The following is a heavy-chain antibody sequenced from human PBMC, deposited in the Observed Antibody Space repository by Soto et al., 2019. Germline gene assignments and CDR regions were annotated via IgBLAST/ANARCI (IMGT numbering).Heavy chain of an antibody. CDR1: GFTFDDYG. D-gene: IGHD3-10*01. CDR3: ARESSGGFGEPYFFDC. CDR2: INWNGGST. V-gene: IGHV3-20*04. Sequence: EVPLVESGGGVVRPGGSLRLSCAASGFTFDDYGMSWVRQAPGKGLEWVSGINWNGGSTGYADSVKGRFTISRDNAKNSLDLQMNSLRAEDTALYYCARESSGGFGEPYFFDCWGQGTLVTVSS. J-gene: IGHJ4*02.